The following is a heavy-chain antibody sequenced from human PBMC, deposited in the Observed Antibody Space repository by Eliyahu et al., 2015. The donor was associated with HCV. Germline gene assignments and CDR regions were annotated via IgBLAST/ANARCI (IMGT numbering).Heavy chain of an antibody. Sequence: QVQLVESGGGVVQPGRSXRLXCXASXFTFXSXGMHWVRQAPGKGLGWVAVIWYDGSNKYYADSVKGRFTISRDNSKNTLYLQMNSLRAEDTAVYYCARDRGWYGDYYGMDVWGQGTTVTVSS. D-gene: IGHD6-19*01. J-gene: IGHJ6*02. CDR2: IWYDGSNK. CDR1: XFTFXSXG. CDR3: ARDRGWYGDYYGMDV. V-gene: IGHV3-33*01.